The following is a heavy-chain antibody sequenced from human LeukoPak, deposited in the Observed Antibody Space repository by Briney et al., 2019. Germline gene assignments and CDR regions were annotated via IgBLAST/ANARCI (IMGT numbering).Heavy chain of an antibody. CDR3: TTEEVDAFDI. CDR2: IKSKTDGGTT. CDR1: AFTFTTAW. Sequence: AGGSLRLSCAASAFTFTTAWMSWVRQAPGKGLEWVGRIKSKTDGGTTDYAAPVKGRFTISRDDSKNTLYLQMNSLKTEDTAVYYCTTEEVDAFDIWGQGTMVSVSS. V-gene: IGHV3-15*01. J-gene: IGHJ3*02.